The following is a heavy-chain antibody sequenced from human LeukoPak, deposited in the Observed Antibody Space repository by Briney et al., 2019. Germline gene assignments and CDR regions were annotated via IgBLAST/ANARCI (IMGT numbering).Heavy chain of an antibody. J-gene: IGHJ4*02. CDR3: ARAFGYSYGYAY. D-gene: IGHD5-18*01. Sequence: WETLSLTCAVSGGSISSSNWWSWVRQPAGKGLEWIGEIYHSGSTNYNPSLKSRVTISVDKSKNQFSLKLSSVTAADTAVYYCARAFGYSYGYAYWGQGTLVTVSS. V-gene: IGHV4-4*02. CDR1: GGSISSSNW. CDR2: IYHSGST.